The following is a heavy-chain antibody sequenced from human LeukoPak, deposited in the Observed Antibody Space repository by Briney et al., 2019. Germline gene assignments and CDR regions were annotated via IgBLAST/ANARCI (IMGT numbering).Heavy chain of an antibody. J-gene: IGHJ5*02. CDR3: ARGPSVVPAALIDNWFDP. Sequence: GASVKVSCKASGYTFTGYYMHWVRQAPGQGLEWMGWVNPNSGGTNYAQKFQGRVTMTRDTSISTAYMELSRLRSDDTAVYYCARGPSVVPAALIDNWFDPWGQGTLVTVSS. D-gene: IGHD2-2*01. CDR1: GYTFTGYY. V-gene: IGHV1-2*02. CDR2: VNPNSGGT.